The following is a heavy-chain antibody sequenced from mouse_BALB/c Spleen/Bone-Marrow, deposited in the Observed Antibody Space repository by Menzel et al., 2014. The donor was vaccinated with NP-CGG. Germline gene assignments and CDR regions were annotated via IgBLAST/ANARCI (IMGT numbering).Heavy chain of an antibody. CDR2: INPYNDGT. CDR3: TRRLLRLGSDY. V-gene: IGHV1-14*01. D-gene: IGHD1-2*01. CDR1: GYTFTSYV. J-gene: IGHJ2*01. Sequence: EVQLQESGPELVKPGASVKMSCKASGYTFTSYVMHWVKQKPGQGLEWIGYINPYNDGTKYNEKFKGRATLTSDKSSSTAYMELSSLTSEDSAVYYCTRRLLRLGSDYWGQGTTLTVSS.